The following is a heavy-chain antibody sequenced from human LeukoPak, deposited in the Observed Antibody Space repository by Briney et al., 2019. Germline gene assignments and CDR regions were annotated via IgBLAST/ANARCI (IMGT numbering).Heavy chain of an antibody. V-gene: IGHV1-69*13. CDR1: GGTFISYA. J-gene: IGHJ3*02. D-gene: IGHD3-9*01. CDR3: ARGLRYFDWNAFDI. Sequence: GASVKVSCKASGGTFISYAISWVRQAPGQGLEWMGGIIPIFGTANYAQKFQGRVTITADESTSTAYMELSSLRSEDTAVYYCARGLRYFDWNAFDIWGQGTMVTVSS. CDR2: IIPIFGTA.